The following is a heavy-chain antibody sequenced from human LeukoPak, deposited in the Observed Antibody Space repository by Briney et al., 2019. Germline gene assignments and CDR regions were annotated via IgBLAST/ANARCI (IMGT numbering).Heavy chain of an antibody. D-gene: IGHD3-22*01. CDR1: GGTFSSYA. V-gene: IGHV1-69*04. J-gene: IGHJ4*02. CDR3: ARRDGYYDSSGLGN. CDR2: IIPILGIA. Sequence: SVKVSCKASGGTFSSYAISWVRQAPGQGREWMGRIIPILGIASYAQKFQGRVTITADKSTSTAYMELSSLRSEDTAVYYCARRDGYYDSSGLGNWGQGTLVTVSS.